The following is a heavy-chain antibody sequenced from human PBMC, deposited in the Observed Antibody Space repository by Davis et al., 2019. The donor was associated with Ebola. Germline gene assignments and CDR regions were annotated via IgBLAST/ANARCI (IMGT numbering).Heavy chain of an antibody. V-gene: IGHV1-69*06. CDR2: IIPIFGTA. CDR1: GGTFSSYA. J-gene: IGHJ6*02. Sequence: SVKVSCKASGGTFSSYAISWVRQAPGQGLEWTGGIIPIFGTANYAQKFQGRVTITADKSTSTAYMELSSLRSEDTAVYYCARGFTTDYYYYGMDVWGQGTTVTVSS. CDR3: ARGFTTDYYYYGMDV. D-gene: IGHD1-26*01.